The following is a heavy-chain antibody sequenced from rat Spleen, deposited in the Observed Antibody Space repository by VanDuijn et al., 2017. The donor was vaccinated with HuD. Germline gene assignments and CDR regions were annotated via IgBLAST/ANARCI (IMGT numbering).Heavy chain of an antibody. CDR1: GFTLSDFY. CDR3: TTYNSGFPYVMDA. Sequence: EVQLVESDGGLVQPGRSLKLSCAASGFTLSDFYMAWVRQAPTKGLEWVATISFDGGSTYYGDSVKGRFTISRDNAKSTLYLQMNSLRSEDTATYYCTTYNSGFPYVMDAWGQGASVTVSS. V-gene: IGHV5-20*01. CDR2: ISFDGGST. D-gene: IGHD4-3*01. J-gene: IGHJ4*01.